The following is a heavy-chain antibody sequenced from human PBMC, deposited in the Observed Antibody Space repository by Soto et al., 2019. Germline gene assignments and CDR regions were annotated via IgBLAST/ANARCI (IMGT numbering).Heavy chain of an antibody. D-gene: IGHD3-3*01. CDR2: ISGSVGST. V-gene: IGHV3-23*01. CDR1: GFTFSSYS. Sequence: GGSLRLSCAASGFTFSSYSMNWVRQAPGKGLEWVSTISGSVGSTYYADSVKGRFTISRDNSKNTLYLQMNSLRAEDTAVYYCAKAYLEWLFPPLFDYWGQGTLVTVSS. J-gene: IGHJ4*02. CDR3: AKAYLEWLFPPLFDY.